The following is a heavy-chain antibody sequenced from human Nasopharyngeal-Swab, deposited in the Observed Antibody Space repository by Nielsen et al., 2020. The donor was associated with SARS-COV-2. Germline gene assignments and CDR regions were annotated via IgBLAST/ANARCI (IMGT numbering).Heavy chain of an antibody. J-gene: IGHJ4*02. Sequence: WIGQPPGKGLEWIGEIYYSGSTTYNPSLKSRVTMPMHRSKNQFSLNLNSVTAADTAVYYCATKDYSGPYWPDFDFWGQGTLVTVSS. D-gene: IGHD2-8*02. V-gene: IGHV4-28*01. CDR2: IYYSGST. CDR3: ATKDYSGPYWPDFDF.